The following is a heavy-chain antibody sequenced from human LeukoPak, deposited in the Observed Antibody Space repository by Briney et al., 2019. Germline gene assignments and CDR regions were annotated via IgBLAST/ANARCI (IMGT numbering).Heavy chain of an antibody. CDR1: GGSISSGGYY. CDR3: ARDRRDGYNYHYYDY. Sequence: SETLSLTCAVSGGSISSGGYYWSWIRQHPEKGLEWIGYIYYSGSTYYNPSLKSRVTISVDTSKNQFSLKPSSVTAADTAVYYCARDRRDGYNYHYYDYWGQGTLVTVSS. CDR2: IYYSGST. V-gene: IGHV4-31*11. J-gene: IGHJ4*02. D-gene: IGHD5-24*01.